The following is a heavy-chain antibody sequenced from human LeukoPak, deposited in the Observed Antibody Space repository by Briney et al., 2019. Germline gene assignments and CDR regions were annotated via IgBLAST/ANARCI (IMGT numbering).Heavy chain of an antibody. Sequence: VASVKVSCKASGYTFTGYYMHWVRQAPGQGLEWMGWINPNSGGTNYAQKFQGRVTMTRDTSISTAYMELSRLRSDDTAVYYCATYYYGSGSYRGYFDYWGQGTLVTVSS. CDR1: GYTFTGYY. CDR3: ATYYYGSGSYRGYFDY. J-gene: IGHJ4*02. V-gene: IGHV1-2*02. CDR2: INPNSGGT. D-gene: IGHD3-10*01.